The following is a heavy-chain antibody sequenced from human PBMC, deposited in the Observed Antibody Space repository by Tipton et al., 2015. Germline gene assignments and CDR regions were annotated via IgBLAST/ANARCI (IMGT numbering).Heavy chain of an antibody. Sequence: QLVQSGAEVKKPGESLKISCKGSGHTFSNNWIAWGRQMPGKGLEWMGILFPEDSDTSYSPPFQGQVTISADKSTSTAYLQWSSLKASDSAMYYCARRQDDYGAYGYWGQGTLVTVSS. CDR2: LFPEDSDT. CDR1: GHTFSNNW. V-gene: IGHV5-51*01. J-gene: IGHJ4*02. D-gene: IGHD4-17*01. CDR3: ARRQDDYGAYGY.